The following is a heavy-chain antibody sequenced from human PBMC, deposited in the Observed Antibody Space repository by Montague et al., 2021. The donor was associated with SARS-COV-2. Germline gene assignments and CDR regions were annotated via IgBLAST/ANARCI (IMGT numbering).Heavy chain of an antibody. CDR1: GFSLADNGVG. D-gene: IGHD2-21*02. V-gene: IGHV2-5*02. CDR3: ARFPVMTGIAANGGLDF. CDR2: INWDDDR. Sequence: PALVKPTQILMLSCTLSGFSLADNGVGVGWIRQLPEKALEWLALINWDDDRRYRPSLKSRLTITQDTSKNQVVLTMTNMSPLDTGTYFCARFPVMTGIAANGGLDFWGQGTLVTVSS. J-gene: IGHJ4*01.